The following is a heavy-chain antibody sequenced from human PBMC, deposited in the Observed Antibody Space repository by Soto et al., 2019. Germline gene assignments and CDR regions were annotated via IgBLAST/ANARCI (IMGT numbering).Heavy chain of an antibody. J-gene: IGHJ4*02. D-gene: IGHD4-17*01. CDR1: GFIFSSYG. V-gene: IGHV3-33*01. Sequence: QVQLVESGGGVVQPGRSLRLSCAASGFIFSSYGMHWVRQAPGKGLDWVAVIWYDGSNKYYADSVKGRFTISRDNSKNTLYLQMNSLSADDTAVYYCARDQHGYSVFDYWGQGTLVTVSS. CDR3: ARDQHGYSVFDY. CDR2: IWYDGSNK.